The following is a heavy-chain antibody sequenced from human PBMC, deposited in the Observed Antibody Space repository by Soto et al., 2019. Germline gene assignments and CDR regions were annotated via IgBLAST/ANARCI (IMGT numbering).Heavy chain of an antibody. CDR2: IFYSGSTTY. D-gene: IGHD6-19*01. Sequence: SETLSLTCTVSGGSISGHYWIWIRQPPGEGMEWIGYIFYSGSTTYNNNPSLKSRVSISVDTSRNQFYLRLSSVTAADTAVYYCARVGSSGWSPDYWGQGTLVTVSS. J-gene: IGHJ4*02. V-gene: IGHV4-59*11. CDR1: GGSISGHY. CDR3: ARVGSSGWSPDY.